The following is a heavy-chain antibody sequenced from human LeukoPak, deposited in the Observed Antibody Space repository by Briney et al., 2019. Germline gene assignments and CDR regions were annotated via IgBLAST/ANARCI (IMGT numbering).Heavy chain of an antibody. CDR3: ARRYCGGDCHSPYFDY. D-gene: IGHD2-21*02. J-gene: IGHJ4*02. Sequence: GSLRLSCAASGFTFSNYWMSWVRQAPGKGLEWVANIMQDGSEKYYVDSVKGRFTISRDNAKNSLYLQMNSLRAEDTAVYYCARRYCGGDCHSPYFDYWGQGTLVTVSS. CDR1: GFTFSNYW. CDR2: IMQDGSEK. V-gene: IGHV3-7*01.